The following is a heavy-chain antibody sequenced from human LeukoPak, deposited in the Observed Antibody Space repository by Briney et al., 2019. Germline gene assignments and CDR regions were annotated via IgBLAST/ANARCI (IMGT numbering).Heavy chain of an antibody. CDR3: ARDSSDVLTGYYHF. D-gene: IGHD3-9*01. J-gene: IGHJ4*02. CDR2: INPNSGRT. V-gene: IGHV1-2*02. CDR1: GYTFNDYY. Sequence: ASVKVSCKTSGYTFNDYYVHWVRQAPGKGLEWMGCINPNSGRTNYAPKFQGKVTLTTDTSISTAYMELSGLISGDTALYYCARDSSDVLTGYYHFWGQGTLVTVSS.